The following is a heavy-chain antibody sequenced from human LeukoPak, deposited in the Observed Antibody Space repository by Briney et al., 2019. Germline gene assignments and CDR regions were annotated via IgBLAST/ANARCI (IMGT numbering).Heavy chain of an antibody. CDR1: GYTFTSYA. J-gene: IGHJ3*02. V-gene: IGHV1-69*13. CDR3: ASDREQQLGFGAFDI. CDR2: IIPIFGTA. D-gene: IGHD6-13*01. Sequence: SVKVSCKASGYTFTSYAMNWVRQAPGQGLEWMGGIIPIFGTANYAQKFQGRVTITADESTSTAYMELSSLRSEDTAVYYCASDREQQLGFGAFDIWGQGTMVTVSS.